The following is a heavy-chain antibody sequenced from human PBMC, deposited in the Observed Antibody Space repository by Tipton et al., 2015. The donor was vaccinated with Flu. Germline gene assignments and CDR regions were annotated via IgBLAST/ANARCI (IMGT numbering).Heavy chain of an antibody. V-gene: IGHV4-39*07. CDR1: GGSISSSSYY. CDR2: IYYSGST. CDR3: ARDFSHYYDSIGNDY. Sequence: TLSLTCTVSGGSISSSSYYWGWIRQPPGKGLEWIGSIYYSGSTYYNPSLKSRVTISVDTSKNQFSLKLSSVTAADTAVYYCARDFSHYYDSIGNDYWDQGTLVTVSS. D-gene: IGHD3-22*01. J-gene: IGHJ4*02.